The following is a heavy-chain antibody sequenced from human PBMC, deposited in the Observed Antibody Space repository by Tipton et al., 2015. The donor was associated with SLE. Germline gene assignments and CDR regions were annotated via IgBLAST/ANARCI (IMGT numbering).Heavy chain of an antibody. V-gene: IGHV4-34*01. CDR3: ARDGESVGGVIPYY. J-gene: IGHJ4*02. D-gene: IGHD3-16*02. CDR2: INHSGST. Sequence: TLSLTCAVYAGSFCGYYWSWIRQPPGKGLEWSVEINHSGSTNYNPSLKSRFTISVDTSKNQFSLKLSSVTAADTAVYYCARDGESVGGVIPYYWGQGTLVT. CDR1: AGSFCGYY.